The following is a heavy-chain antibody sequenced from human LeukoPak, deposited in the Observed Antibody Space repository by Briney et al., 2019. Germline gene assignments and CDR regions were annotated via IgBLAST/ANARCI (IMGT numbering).Heavy chain of an antibody. V-gene: IGHV1-2*04. J-gene: IGHJ3*02. Sequence: ASVKVSCKASGYTFTGYYMHWVRQAPGQGLEWMGWINPNSGGTNYAQEFQGWVTMTRDTSISTAYMELSRLRSEDTAVYYCARVFRLEPYCGGDCYSDAFDIWGQGTMVTVSS. D-gene: IGHD2-21*01. CDR2: INPNSGGT. CDR1: GYTFTGYY. CDR3: ARVFRLEPYCGGDCYSDAFDI.